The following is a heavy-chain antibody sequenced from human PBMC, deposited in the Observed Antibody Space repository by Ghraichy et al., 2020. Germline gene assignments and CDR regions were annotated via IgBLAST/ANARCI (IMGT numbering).Heavy chain of an antibody. CDR2: IGGSGDRST. J-gene: IGHJ4*02. D-gene: IGHD3-3*01. CDR1: GFTFSGYA. V-gene: IGHV3-23*01. Sequence: GGSLRLSCTASGFTFSGYAMSWVRQAPGKGLEWVSTIGGSGDRSTYYADSVKGRFTISRDNSKDTLYLQMNSLRAEDTAVYYCAKDLGRYDFWGRSDYWGQGTLVTVSS. CDR3: AKDLGRYDFWGRSDY.